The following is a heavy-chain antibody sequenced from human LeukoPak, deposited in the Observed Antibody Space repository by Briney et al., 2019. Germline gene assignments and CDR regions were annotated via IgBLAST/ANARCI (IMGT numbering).Heavy chain of an antibody. J-gene: IGHJ4*02. CDR3: AGAYSSSHYYFDY. Sequence: SETLSLTCTVSGGSISSYYWSWIRQPPGKGLEWIGYIYYSGSTNYNPSLKSRVTISVDTSKNQFSLKLSSVTAADTAVYYCAGAYSSSHYYFDYWGQGTLVTVSS. V-gene: IGHV4-59*01. CDR2: IYYSGST. CDR1: GGSISSYY. D-gene: IGHD6-6*01.